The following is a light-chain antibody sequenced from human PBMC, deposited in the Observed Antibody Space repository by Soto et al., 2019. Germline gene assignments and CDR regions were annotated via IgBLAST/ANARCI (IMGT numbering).Light chain of an antibody. V-gene: IGLV4-60*02. J-gene: IGLJ3*02. CDR1: SGHSSYI. CDR3: ETWDSNTRV. CDR2: LEGSGSY. Sequence: QSVLTQSSSASASLGSSVKLTCTLSSGHSSYIIAWHQQQPGKAPRYLMKLEGSGSYNQGSGVPARFSGSSSGADRYLTISTHQFEDEADYYCETWDSNTRVFGGGTKLTVL.